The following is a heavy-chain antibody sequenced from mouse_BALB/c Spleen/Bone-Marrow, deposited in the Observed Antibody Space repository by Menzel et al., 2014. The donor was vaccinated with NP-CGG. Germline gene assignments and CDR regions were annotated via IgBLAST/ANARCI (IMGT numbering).Heavy chain of an antibody. D-gene: IGHD2-10*02. V-gene: IGHV5-9-1*01. J-gene: IGHJ4*01. CDR3: ARRYGNYGAMDY. Sequence: EVMLVESGGGLVKPGGSLKLSCAASGFTFSSYAMSWVCQTPEKRLEWVATISSGGSYIYYPDSVKGRFTISRDNAKNTLYLQMSSLRSEDTAMYYCARRYGNYGAMDYWGQGTSVTVSS. CDR2: ISSGGSYI. CDR1: GFTFSSYA.